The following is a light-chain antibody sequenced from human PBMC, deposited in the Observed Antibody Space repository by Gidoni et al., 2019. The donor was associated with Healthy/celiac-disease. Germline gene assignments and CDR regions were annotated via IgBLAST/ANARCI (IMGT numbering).Light chain of an antibody. Sequence: DIQMTQSPSTLSASVGDRVTITCRASQSISSWLAWYQQKPGKAPKLLIYKASSLESGVPSRFSGSGSGTEFTLTISNLQPDDFATYYCQQYNSYPWTFXXXTKVEIK. CDR2: KAS. J-gene: IGKJ1*01. CDR1: QSISSW. V-gene: IGKV1-5*03. CDR3: QQYNSYPWT.